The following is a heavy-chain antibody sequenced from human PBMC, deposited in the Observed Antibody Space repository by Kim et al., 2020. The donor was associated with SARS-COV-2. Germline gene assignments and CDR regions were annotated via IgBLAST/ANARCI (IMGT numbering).Heavy chain of an antibody. J-gene: IGHJ3*02. V-gene: IGHV3-49*04. CDR2: IRSAAYDGTP. Sequence: GGSLRLSCTASGFTFADYDLSWVRQAPGQGLEWVAAIRSAAYDGTPTYGASVRGRFTISRDDARNIAYLQMNSLKTEDTALYYCTRVFGLGLLESPGGDAFDIWGQGAMVTVSS. CDR3: TRVFGLGLLESPGGDAFDI. D-gene: IGHD3-3*01. CDR1: GFTFADYD.